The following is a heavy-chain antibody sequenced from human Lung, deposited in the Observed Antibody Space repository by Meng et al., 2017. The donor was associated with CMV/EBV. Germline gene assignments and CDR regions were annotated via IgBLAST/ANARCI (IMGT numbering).Heavy chain of an antibody. Sequence: GGSLRLXCSASGFAFSNYKMDWVRQAPGRGLEWVSSITPFSDNIYYGDSVKGRFTISRDNGKNSVYLQMNSLRDEDTAVYYCARDRCQLPYDSWGQGTLVTVSS. J-gene: IGHJ4*02. CDR3: ARDRCQLPYDS. CDR1: GFAFSNYK. V-gene: IGHV3-21*01. D-gene: IGHD2-2*01. CDR2: ITPFSDNI.